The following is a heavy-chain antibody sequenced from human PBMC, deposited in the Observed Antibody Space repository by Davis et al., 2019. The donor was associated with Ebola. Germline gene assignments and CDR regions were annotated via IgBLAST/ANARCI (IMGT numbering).Heavy chain of an antibody. J-gene: IGHJ5*02. V-gene: IGHV3-23*01. CDR2: ISGSGASP. Sequence: GESLKISCVASGFSITTYPMNWVRQAPGKGLEWVSAISGSGASPYYADSVKGRFTISRDNSKNTLYLQMTSLRAEDTAVYYCANGNFDSSGYWGYWFDPWGQGTLVTVSS. CDR1: GFSITTYP. D-gene: IGHD3-22*01. CDR3: ANGNFDSSGYWGYWFDP.